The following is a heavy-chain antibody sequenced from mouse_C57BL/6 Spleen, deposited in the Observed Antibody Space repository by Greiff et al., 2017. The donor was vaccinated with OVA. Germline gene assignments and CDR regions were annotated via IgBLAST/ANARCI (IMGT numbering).Heavy chain of an antibody. Sequence: EVKLVESGGGLVQPGGSLKLSCAASGFTFSDYYMYWVRQTPEKRLEWVAYISNGGGSTYYPDTVKGRFTISRDNAKNTLYLQMSRLKSEDTAMYYCARGSPSRGGYYFDYWGQGTTLTVSS. CDR1: GFTFSDYY. CDR3: ARGSPSRGGYYFDY. J-gene: IGHJ2*01. V-gene: IGHV5-12*01. D-gene: IGHD6-2*01. CDR2: ISNGGGST.